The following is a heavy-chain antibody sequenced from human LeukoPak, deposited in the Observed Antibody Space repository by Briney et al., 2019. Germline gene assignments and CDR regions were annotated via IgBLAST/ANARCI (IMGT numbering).Heavy chain of an antibody. CDR1: GGSISSGGYY. D-gene: IGHD3-22*01. J-gene: IGHJ4*02. CDR2: IYYSGST. Sequence: PSQTLSLTCTVSGGSISSGGYYWSWIRQHPGKGLEWIGYIYYSGSTYYNPSLKSRVTISVDTSKNQFSLKLSPVTAADTAVYYCAREGYDSSGYSVGFDYWGQGTLVTVSS. CDR3: AREGYDSSGYSVGFDY. V-gene: IGHV4-31*03.